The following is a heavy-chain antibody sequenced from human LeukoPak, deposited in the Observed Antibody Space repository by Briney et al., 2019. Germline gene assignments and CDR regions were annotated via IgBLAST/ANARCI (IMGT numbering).Heavy chain of an antibody. V-gene: IGHV3-48*03. Sequence: GGSLRFSCAASGFTFSSYAMSWVRQAPGKGPEWVSYISSSGSTIYYADSVKGRFTISRDNAKNSLYLQMNSLRAEDTAVYYCAELGITMIGGVWGKGTTVTISS. D-gene: IGHD3-10*02. CDR2: ISSSGSTI. J-gene: IGHJ6*04. CDR1: GFTFSSYA. CDR3: AELGITMIGGV.